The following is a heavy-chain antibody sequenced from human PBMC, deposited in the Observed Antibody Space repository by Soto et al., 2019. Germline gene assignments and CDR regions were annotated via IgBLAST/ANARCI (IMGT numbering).Heavy chain of an antibody. D-gene: IGHD3-22*01. CDR3: ARELTPGYYYDSSGPNAFDI. CDR1: GFTFSSYW. V-gene: IGHV3-7*05. CDR2: IKQDGSEK. Sequence: GGSLRLSCAASGFTFSSYWMSWVRQAPGKGLEWVANIKQDGSEKYYVDSVKGRFTIPRDNAKNSLYLQMNSLRAEDTAVYYCARELTPGYYYDSSGPNAFDIWGQGTMVTVSS. J-gene: IGHJ3*02.